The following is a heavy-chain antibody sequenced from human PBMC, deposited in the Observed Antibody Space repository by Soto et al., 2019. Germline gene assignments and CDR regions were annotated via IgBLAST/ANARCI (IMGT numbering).Heavy chain of an antibody. CDR3: ARVRRDGYNFPFDY. J-gene: IGHJ4*02. CDR1: GGSISSGGYY. CDR2: IYYSGST. V-gene: IGHV4-31*03. D-gene: IGHD5-12*01. Sequence: PSETLSLTCTVSGGSISSGGYYWSWIRQHPGKGLEWIGYIYYSGSTYYNPSLKSRVTISVDTSKNQFSLKLSSVTAADTAVYYCARVRRDGYNFPFDYWGQGTLVTVSS.